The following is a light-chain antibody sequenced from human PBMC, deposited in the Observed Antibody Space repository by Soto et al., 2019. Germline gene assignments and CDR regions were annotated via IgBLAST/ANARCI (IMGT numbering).Light chain of an antibody. J-gene: IGKJ1*01. V-gene: IGKV3-20*01. Sequence: EIVLTQSPGTLSLSPGERATLSCRARQSVSSNYLAWYQQKPGQAPRLLIYGASSRATGIPDRFSGSGSGTDFTLTITRLEPEDFAVYYCQQYDNSPWTFGQGTKVAIK. CDR3: QQYDNSPWT. CDR2: GAS. CDR1: QSVSSNY.